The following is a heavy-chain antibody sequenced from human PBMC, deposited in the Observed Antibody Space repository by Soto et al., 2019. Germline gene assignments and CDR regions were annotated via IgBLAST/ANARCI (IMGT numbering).Heavy chain of an antibody. J-gene: IGHJ3*02. CDR3: AKDLYSNYGDAFDI. V-gene: IGHV3-9*01. CDR1: GFTVDDSA. CDR2: IRWNSDNI. Sequence: GGSLRLSCAASGFTVDDSAMHWVRQAPGKGLEWVSGIRWNSDNIVYADSVKGRFTISRDNAKNSLYLQMNSLRAEDTALYYCAKDLYSNYGDAFDIWGQGTMVTVSS. D-gene: IGHD4-4*01.